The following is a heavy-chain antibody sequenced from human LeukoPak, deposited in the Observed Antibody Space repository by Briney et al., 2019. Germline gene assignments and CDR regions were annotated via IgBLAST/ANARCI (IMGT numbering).Heavy chain of an antibody. CDR3: ATPLPRTTVTNYYFDY. Sequence: PSETLSLTCTVSGGSISSSSYYWGWIRQPPGKGLEWIGSIYYSGSTYYNPSLKSRVTISVDTSKNQFSLKLSSVTAADTAVYYCATPLPRTTVTNYYFDYWGQGTLVTVSS. CDR1: GGSISSSSYY. D-gene: IGHD4-17*01. J-gene: IGHJ4*02. V-gene: IGHV4-39*01. CDR2: IYYSGST.